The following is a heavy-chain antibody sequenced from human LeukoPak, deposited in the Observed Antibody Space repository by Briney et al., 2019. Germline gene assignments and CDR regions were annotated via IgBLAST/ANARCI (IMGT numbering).Heavy chain of an antibody. CDR1: GFTFDDYA. J-gene: IGHJ6*02. D-gene: IGHD3-3*01. CDR2: ISWNSGSI. Sequence: GRSLRLSCAASGFTFDDYAMHWVRQAPGKGLEWVSGISWNSGSIGYADSVKGRFTISRDNAKNSLYLRMNSLRAEDTALYYCAKDIALTIWAPDGGMDVWGQGTTVTVSS. V-gene: IGHV3-9*01. CDR3: AKDIALTIWAPDGGMDV.